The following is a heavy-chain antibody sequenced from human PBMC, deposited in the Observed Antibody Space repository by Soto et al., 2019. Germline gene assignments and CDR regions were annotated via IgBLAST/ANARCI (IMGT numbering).Heavy chain of an antibody. D-gene: IGHD2-21*02. J-gene: IGHJ3*02. Sequence: PSETLSLTCTVSDGSISGYYRSWIRQPPGKGLEWIGYIHYSGSTHYRPSLKSRVTISLDTSKNQFSLKLSSVTAADTAVYYCAAKSAPISYPHDCGGDCYGVFDIWGQGTMVTVSS. CDR1: DGSISGYY. V-gene: IGHV4-59*01. CDR2: IHYSGST. CDR3: AAKSAPISYPHDCGGDCYGVFDI.